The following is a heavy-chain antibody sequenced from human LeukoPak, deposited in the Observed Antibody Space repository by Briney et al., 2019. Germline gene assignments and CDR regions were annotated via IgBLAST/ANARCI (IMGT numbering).Heavy chain of an antibody. Sequence: SETLSRTCTVSGGSISGYFWSWIRQPPGKGLEWIGYIYYSGSTNYNPSLKSRVTISVDTSKNQFSLKLSSVTAADTAVYYCARIERHYFDSSTYYYYFDYWGQGTLVTVSS. CDR1: GGSISGYF. CDR2: IYYSGST. D-gene: IGHD3-22*01. CDR3: ARIERHYFDSSTYYYYFDY. V-gene: IGHV4-59*08. J-gene: IGHJ4*02.